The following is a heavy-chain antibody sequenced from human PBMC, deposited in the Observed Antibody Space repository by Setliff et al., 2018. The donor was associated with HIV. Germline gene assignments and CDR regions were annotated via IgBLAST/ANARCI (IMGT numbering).Heavy chain of an antibody. CDR2: IYTDENT. CDR1: GGSINSYY. V-gene: IGHV4-4*07. CDR3: SRGPPFDR. J-gene: IGHJ2*01. Sequence: PSETLSLTCIVSGGSINSYYWSWIRQPAGKGLEWIGRIYTDENTNYNPSLKSRVTMSVDTSKNQFSLILTSATAADTATYFCSRGPPFDRWGRGTLVTVSS.